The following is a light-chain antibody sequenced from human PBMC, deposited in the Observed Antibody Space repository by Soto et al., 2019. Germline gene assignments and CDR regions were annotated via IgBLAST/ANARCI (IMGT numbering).Light chain of an antibody. CDR2: GAS. CDR1: QSVSSN. V-gene: IGKV3-15*01. J-gene: IGKJ1*01. CDR3: QQYNDWPQT. Sequence: EIVMTQSPATLSVSPGERATLSCRASQSVSSNLAWFQQKPGQAPRLLIYGASTRATGIPARFSGSGSGTEFTLTIRSMHSEAFAVYYCQQYNDWPQTFGQGTKVDSK.